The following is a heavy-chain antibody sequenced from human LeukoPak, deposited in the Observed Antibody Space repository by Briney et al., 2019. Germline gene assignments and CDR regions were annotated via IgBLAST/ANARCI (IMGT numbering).Heavy chain of an antibody. D-gene: IGHD3-10*01. V-gene: IGHV3-30-3*01. J-gene: IGHJ4*02. CDR3: ARDLRLLWFGELSY. Sequence: GGSLRLSCAASGFTFSSYAMHWVRQAPGKGLEWVAVISYDGSNKYYADSVKGRFTISRDNSKNTLYLQMNSLRAEDTAVYYCARDLRLLWFGELSYWGQGTLVTVSS. CDR2: ISYDGSNK. CDR1: GFTFSSYA.